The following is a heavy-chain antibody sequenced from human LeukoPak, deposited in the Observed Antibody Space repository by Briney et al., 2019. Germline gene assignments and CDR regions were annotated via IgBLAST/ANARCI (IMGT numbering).Heavy chain of an antibody. J-gene: IGHJ4*02. V-gene: IGHV3-23*01. CDR1: GFTFSSYA. D-gene: IGHD3-9*01. Sequence: GGSLRLSCAASGFTFSSYAMSWVRQAPGKGRDWVAAISGSGGSTYYADSVKGRFTISRDNSTNTLYLQMNSLRAECTAVYDCAKDASIFWPPYYIDYWGQGNLVTASS. CDR3: AKDASIFWPPYYIDY. CDR2: ISGSGGST.